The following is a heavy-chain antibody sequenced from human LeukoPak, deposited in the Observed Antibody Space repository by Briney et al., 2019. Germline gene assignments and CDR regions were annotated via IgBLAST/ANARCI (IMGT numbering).Heavy chain of an antibody. CDR1: GFTVSSNY. J-gene: IGHJ4*02. CDR3: ARYGSGTLNDY. D-gene: IGHD3-10*01. V-gene: IGHV3-66*01. Sequence: GGSLRLSCAASGFTVSSNYMSWVRQAPGKGLEWVSVIYSGGTTDYADSVKGGFIISKDNSKNTLYLQMNSLRAEDTAVYYCARYGSGTLNDYWGQGTLVTVSS. CDR2: IYSGGTT.